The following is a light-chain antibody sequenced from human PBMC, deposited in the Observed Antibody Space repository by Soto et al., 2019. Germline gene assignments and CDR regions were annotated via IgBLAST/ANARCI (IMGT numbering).Light chain of an antibody. CDR1: LSISNW. Sequence: DIQMTQSPSTLSASVGDRVSITCRASLSISNWLAWYQQKPGKAPKLLIYKASSIESGVPSRYSGSGSGTEVTLTISSLQPDECATYYCQQYNNSVGQGTKVEIK. CDR2: KAS. CDR3: QQYNNS. J-gene: IGKJ1*01. V-gene: IGKV1-5*03.